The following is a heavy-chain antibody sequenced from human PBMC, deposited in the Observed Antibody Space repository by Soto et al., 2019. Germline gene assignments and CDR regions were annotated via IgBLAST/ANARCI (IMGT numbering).Heavy chain of an antibody. CDR3: ARDPRGKRRSSWFGSQQ. J-gene: IGHJ1*01. Sequence: ASVKVSCKASGYTFTSYYMHWVRQAPGQGLEWMGIINPSGGSTSYAQKFQGRVTMTRDTSTSTVYMELSSLRSEDTAVYYCARDPRGKRRSSWFGSQQGGRGTL. V-gene: IGHV1-46*01. CDR2: INPSGGST. CDR1: GYTFTSYY. D-gene: IGHD3-16*01.